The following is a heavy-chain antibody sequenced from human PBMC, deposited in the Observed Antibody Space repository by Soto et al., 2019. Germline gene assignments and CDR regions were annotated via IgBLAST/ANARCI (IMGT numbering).Heavy chain of an antibody. CDR1: GGTFSSYA. D-gene: IGHD6-13*01. V-gene: IGHV1-69*01. CDR3: ASAVEAATQRGIYYFDY. J-gene: IGHJ4*02. CDR2: IIPIFGTA. Sequence: QVQLVQSGAEVKKPGSSVKVSCKASGGTFSSYAISWVRQAPGQGLEWMGGIIPIFGTANYAQKFQGRVTITADESTSTAYMELSSLRSEDTSVYYCASAVEAATQRGIYYFDYWGQGTLVTVSS.